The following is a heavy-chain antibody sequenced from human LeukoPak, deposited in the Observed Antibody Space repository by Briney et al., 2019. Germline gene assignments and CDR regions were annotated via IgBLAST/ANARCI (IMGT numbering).Heavy chain of an antibody. Sequence: GASVKVSCKASGGTFSSYAISWVRQAPGQGLEWMGRIIAILGTSNYAQKFQGRVTIPAHKSTSTAYMELSSLRSEDTAVYYCARQSRIAAAGPGEDYWGQGTLVTVCS. D-gene: IGHD6-13*01. CDR2: IIAILGTS. CDR3: ARQSRIAAAGPGEDY. V-gene: IGHV1-69*04. J-gene: IGHJ4*02. CDR1: GGTFSSYA.